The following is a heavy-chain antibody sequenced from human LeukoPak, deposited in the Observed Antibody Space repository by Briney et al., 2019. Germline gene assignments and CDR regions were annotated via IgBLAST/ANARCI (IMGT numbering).Heavy chain of an antibody. D-gene: IGHD5-18*01. V-gene: IGHV3-23*01. CDR2: ISGSGGST. Sequence: GSLRLSCAASGFTFSIYSMNWVRQAPGKGLEWVSAISGSGGSTYYADSVKGRFTISRDNSKNTLYLQMNSLRAEDTAVYYCAKESAMTYYFDYWGQGTLVTVSS. J-gene: IGHJ4*02. CDR1: GFTFSIYS. CDR3: AKESAMTYYFDY.